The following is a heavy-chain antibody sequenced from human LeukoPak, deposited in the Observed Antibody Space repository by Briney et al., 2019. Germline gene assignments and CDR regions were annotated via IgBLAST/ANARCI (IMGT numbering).Heavy chain of an antibody. CDR3: ASREGSGY. J-gene: IGHJ4*02. CDR2: IDNSGST. D-gene: IGHD3-10*01. CDR1: GGSISSGSYN. Sequence: PSQTLSLTCTVSGGSISSGSYNWSWIRPPAGKGLEWIGRIDNSGSTNYNPSLKSRVTISVDTSKNQFSLKLSSVTAADTAVYYCASREGSGYWGQGTLVTVSS. V-gene: IGHV4-61*02.